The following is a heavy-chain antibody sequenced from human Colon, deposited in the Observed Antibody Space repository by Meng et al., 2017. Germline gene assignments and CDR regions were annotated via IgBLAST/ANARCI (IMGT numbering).Heavy chain of an antibody. J-gene: IGHJ4*03. CDR3: ARDKGGTGSDT. CDR1: GSIFSKSV. D-gene: IGHD3-10*01. Sequence: QLHVVGSGGGVVQPGVYLRLSCAASGSIFSKSVMHWVRQAPDKGLEWVAFIFSDGSSENYADSVKGRFTISRDNSKNTVTLQRDSLQSEDTAHKQGARDKGGTGSDTGGQGT. CDR2: IFSDGSSE. V-gene: IGHV3-33*01.